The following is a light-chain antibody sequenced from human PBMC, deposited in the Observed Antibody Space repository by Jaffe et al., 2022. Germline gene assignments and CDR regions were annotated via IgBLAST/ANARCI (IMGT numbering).Light chain of an antibody. J-gene: IGKJ1*01. Sequence: EIVMTQSPASLSVSPGDRVTLSCRASQSVSSRLAWYQQKPGQAPRLLIYGASTRATGIPARFSGSGSGTEFTLTISSLQSEDFAVYYCQHYNNWPPWTFGQGTRVEIK. CDR1: QSVSSR. CDR2: GAS. V-gene: IGKV3-15*01. CDR3: QHYNNWPPWT.